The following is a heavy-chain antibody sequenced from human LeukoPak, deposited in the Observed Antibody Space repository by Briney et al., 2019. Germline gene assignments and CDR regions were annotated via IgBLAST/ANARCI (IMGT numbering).Heavy chain of an antibody. CDR1: GFTFSAYY. V-gene: IGHV3-7*01. CDR2: IKHDGSEK. J-gene: IGHJ4*02. D-gene: IGHD5-12*01. CDR3: ARDSGHTGYDLLDY. Sequence: PGGSLRLSCAASGFTFSAYYMSWIRQAPGKGLEWVANIKHDGSEKYYVDSVKGRFTISRDNAKNSLYLQMNSLRAEDTAVYFCARDSGHTGYDLLDYWGQGTLVTVSS.